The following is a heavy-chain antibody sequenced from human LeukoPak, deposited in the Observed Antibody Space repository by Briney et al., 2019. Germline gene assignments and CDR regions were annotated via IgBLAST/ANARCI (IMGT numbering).Heavy chain of an antibody. CDR1: GGSVTSGSYY. V-gene: IGHV4-61*02. D-gene: IGHD2-2*02. Sequence: PSQTLSLTCSVSGGSVTSGSYYWTWIRQPAGKGLEWIGRISTSGATKYNPSLKSRVTISIDMSKNQFSLKLNSVTAADTAVYYCAREVADIVVVPAAIHIDAFDIWGQGTMVTVSS. CDR2: ISTSGAT. CDR3: AREVADIVVVPAAIHIDAFDI. J-gene: IGHJ3*02.